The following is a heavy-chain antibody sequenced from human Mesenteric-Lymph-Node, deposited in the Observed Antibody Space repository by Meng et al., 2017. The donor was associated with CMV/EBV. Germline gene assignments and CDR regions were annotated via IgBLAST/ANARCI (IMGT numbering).Heavy chain of an antibody. J-gene: IGHJ6*02. Sequence: SETLSLTCTVSGGSITSYYWSWVRQPPGKGLEWIGYIYYTGTTNYNPSLKSRLTISVDTSKNQFSLKLSSVTAADTAVYYCARVPDYYDSSGPRMDVWGQGTTVTVSS. CDR3: ARVPDYYDSSGPRMDV. V-gene: IGHV4-59*01. CDR1: GGSITSYY. CDR2: IYYTGTT. D-gene: IGHD3-22*01.